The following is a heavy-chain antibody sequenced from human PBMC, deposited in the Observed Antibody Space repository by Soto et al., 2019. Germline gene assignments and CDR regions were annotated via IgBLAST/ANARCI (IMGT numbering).Heavy chain of an antibody. CDR3: ARGRDKGDLKYDYVWGGYRPVDY. V-gene: IGHV1-18*01. D-gene: IGHD3-16*02. CDR1: GYTFTSYG. J-gene: IGHJ4*02. Sequence: GASVKVSCKASGYTFTSYGINWVRQAPGQGLEWMGWISAYNGNTNYAQKLQGRVTMTTDTSTSTAYMELRSLRSDDTAVYYCARGRDKGDLKYDYVWGGYRPVDYWGQGTLVTVSS. CDR2: ISAYNGNT.